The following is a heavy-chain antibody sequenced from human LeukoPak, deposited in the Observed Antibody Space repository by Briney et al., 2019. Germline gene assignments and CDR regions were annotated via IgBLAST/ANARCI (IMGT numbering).Heavy chain of an antibody. V-gene: IGHV4-34*01. CDR1: GGPFSGYH. Sequence: SETLSLTCAVYGGPFSGYHWSWIRQPPGKGLEWIGEINHSGSTYFNPSLKSRVTISVDTSKNQFSLNLISVTAADTAVYYCARQTGSYYYYMDVWGKGTTVTISS. CDR2: INHSGST. J-gene: IGHJ6*03. CDR3: ARQTGSYYYYMDV.